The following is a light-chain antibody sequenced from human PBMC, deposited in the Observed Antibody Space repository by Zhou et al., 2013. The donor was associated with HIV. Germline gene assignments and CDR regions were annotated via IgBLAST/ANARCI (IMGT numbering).Light chain of an antibody. V-gene: IGKV1-39*01. Sequence: DIQMTQSPSSLSASVGDRVTISCRASQSIDNYLNWYQQRPGKAPKLLIYSASTVQSGVPSRFSGSGYGTDFTLAISSLQPEDFAIYFCQQSYTTPETFGGGTKVEIK. CDR2: SAS. J-gene: IGKJ4*01. CDR3: QQSYTTPET. CDR1: QSIDNY.